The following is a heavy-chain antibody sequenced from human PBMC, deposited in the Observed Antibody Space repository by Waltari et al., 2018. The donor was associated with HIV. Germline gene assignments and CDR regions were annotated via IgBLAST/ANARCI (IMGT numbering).Heavy chain of an antibody. CDR2: ISWNSAKV. CDR3: AKGGTYGDYVTPFDY. Sequence: EVQLVESGGGLVQPGRSLRLSCAASGFTFDDCAMHWVRQAPGKGLEWVSGISWNSAKVGYGDAAKGRFTISRDNAKNSLYLQMNSLRVEDTALYYCAKGGTYGDYVTPFDYWGQGTLVTVSS. D-gene: IGHD4-17*01. V-gene: IGHV3-9*01. J-gene: IGHJ4*02. CDR1: GFTFDDCA.